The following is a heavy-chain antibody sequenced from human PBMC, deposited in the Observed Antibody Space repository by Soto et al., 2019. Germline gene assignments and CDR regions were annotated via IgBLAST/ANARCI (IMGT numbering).Heavy chain of an antibody. CDR1: GGSISSYY. V-gene: IGHV4-59*01. CDR2: IYYSGTT. J-gene: IGHJ5*02. CDR3: AREVQYWFDP. Sequence: ASETVSLTCTVSGGSISSYYWSWIRQPPGKGLEWIGYIYYSGTTSYNPSLKSRVTISIDTSKNQFSLRLSSVTAADTAVYYCAREVQYWFDPWGQGTLVTVSS. D-gene: IGHD1-1*01.